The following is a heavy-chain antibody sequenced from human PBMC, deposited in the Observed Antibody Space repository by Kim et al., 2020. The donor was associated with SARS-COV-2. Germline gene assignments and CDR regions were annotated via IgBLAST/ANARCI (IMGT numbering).Heavy chain of an antibody. J-gene: IGHJ3*02. CDR2: ISSSSSYI. Sequence: GGSLRLSCAASGFTFSSYSMNWVRQAPGKGLEWVSSISSSSSYIYYADSVKGRFTISRDNAKNSLYLQMNSLRAEDTAVYYCARDWDPPYYYDSSGEDAFDIWGQGTMVTVSS. CDR1: GFTFSSYS. D-gene: IGHD3-22*01. CDR3: ARDWDPPYYYDSSGEDAFDI. V-gene: IGHV3-21*01.